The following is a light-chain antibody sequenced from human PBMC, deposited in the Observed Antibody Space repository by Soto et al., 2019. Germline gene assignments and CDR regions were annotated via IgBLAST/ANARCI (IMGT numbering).Light chain of an antibody. CDR2: DAS. CDR1: QSISSH. Sequence: EIVLTQSPATLSLSPGERATLSCRASQSISSHLAWYQQKPGQPPRLLLYDASQRATGIPARFSGTGSGTDFTLTTSSLEPEDFAVYYCQQRSNWPPLTFGGGTKVDIK. V-gene: IGKV3-11*01. CDR3: QQRSNWPPLT. J-gene: IGKJ4*01.